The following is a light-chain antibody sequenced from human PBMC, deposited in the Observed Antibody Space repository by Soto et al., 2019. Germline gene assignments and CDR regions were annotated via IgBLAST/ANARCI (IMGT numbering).Light chain of an antibody. CDR3: HQCKNWPL. CDR2: GAS. J-gene: IGKJ5*01. V-gene: IGKV3-15*01. Sequence: EVLMRQSPATLSVSPVERANIACRASQSVSSYLAWYQQKPGQAPRLLIYGASTRASGIPARFSGSCSGTEFTLTISSLQSEDFAVYYCHQCKNWPLFGQGTRLEIK. CDR1: QSVSSY.